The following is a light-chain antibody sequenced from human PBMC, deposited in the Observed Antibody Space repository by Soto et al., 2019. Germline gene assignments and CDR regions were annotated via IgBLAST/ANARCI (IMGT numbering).Light chain of an antibody. J-gene: IGKJ2*01. CDR2: LGS. Sequence: DIVMTQSPLSLPVTPGEPASISCRSSQSLLHSNGYNYLDWYLQKPGQSPQLLIYLGSTRASGVPDRFSGSGSGTDFTLKISRVEDEDVGVYYCMPALQTMYTFGQGTKLEIK. V-gene: IGKV2-28*01. CDR3: MPALQTMYT. CDR1: QSLLHSNGYNY.